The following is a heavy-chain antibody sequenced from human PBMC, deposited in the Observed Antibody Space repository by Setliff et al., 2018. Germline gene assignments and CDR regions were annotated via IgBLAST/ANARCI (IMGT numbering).Heavy chain of an antibody. V-gene: IGHV4-4*07. D-gene: IGHD1-26*01. J-gene: IGHJ5*02. CDR1: DDSISNYY. CDR2: LHTSGST. CDR3: ARDNTILGATDH. Sequence: TLSLTCTVSDDSISNYYWSWIRQSTERGLEWLGRLHTSGSTTYNPALNSRVTISVDTSTNQFSLRLTSLTAADTAVYFCARDNTILGATDHWGQGTLVTVSS.